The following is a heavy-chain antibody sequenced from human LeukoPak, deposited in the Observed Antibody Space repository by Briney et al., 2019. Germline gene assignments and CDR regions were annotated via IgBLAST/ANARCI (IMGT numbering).Heavy chain of an antibody. Sequence: SETLSLTCAVYGGSFSGYYWSWIRQPPGKGLEWTGEINHSGSTNYNPSLKSRFTMSVDTSKSQFSLKLNSVTAADTAVYSCARQERRDGSPKGCFDIWGQGTMVTVSS. V-gene: IGHV4-34*01. CDR3: ARQERRDGSPKGCFDI. CDR1: GGSFSGYY. D-gene: IGHD5-24*01. J-gene: IGHJ3*02. CDR2: INHSGST.